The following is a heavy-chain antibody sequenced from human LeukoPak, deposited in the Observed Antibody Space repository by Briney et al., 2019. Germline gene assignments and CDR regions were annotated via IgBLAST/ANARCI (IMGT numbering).Heavy chain of an antibody. J-gene: IGHJ6*03. V-gene: IGHV4-39*01. CDR1: GGSISSSSYY. CDR2: IYYSGST. CDR3: XXLXXXXXAXARXYYYMDV. Sequence: SETLSLTCTVSGGSISSSSYYWGWIRQPPGKGLEWIGSIYYSGSTYYNPSLKSRVTISVDTSKNQFSLKLSSVTAADTAVYXXXXLXXXXXAXARXYYYMDVWGKGTTVTVSS. D-gene: IGHD2-2*01.